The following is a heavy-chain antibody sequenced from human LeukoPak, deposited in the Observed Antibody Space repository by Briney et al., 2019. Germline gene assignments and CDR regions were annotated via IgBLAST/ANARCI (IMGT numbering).Heavy chain of an antibody. Sequence: GGSLRLSCAAPGFTFSDLYMDWVRQAPGKGMDWVGRIRNKANSYTTEYAASVKGRFTISRDDSKNSLYLQMNSLKIEDTAVYYCAKAHPRSRFDSWGQGTLVTVSS. CDR3: AKAHPRSRFDS. CDR2: IRNKANSYTT. V-gene: IGHV3-72*01. CDR1: GFTFSDLY. J-gene: IGHJ4*02. D-gene: IGHD2-15*01.